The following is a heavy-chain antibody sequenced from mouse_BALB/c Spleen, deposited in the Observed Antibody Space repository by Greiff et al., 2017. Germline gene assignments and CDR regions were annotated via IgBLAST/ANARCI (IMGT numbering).Heavy chain of an antibody. V-gene: IGHV5-12-1*01. Sequence: EVKLVESGGGLVKPGGSLKLSCAASGFAFSSYDMSWVRQTPEKRLEWVAYISSGGGSTYYPDTVKGRFTISRDNAKNTLYLQMSSLKSEDTAMYYCARHGADYYGSSYYAMDYWGQGTSVTVSS. D-gene: IGHD1-1*01. CDR3: ARHGADYYGSSYYAMDY. J-gene: IGHJ4*01. CDR2: ISSGGGST. CDR1: GFAFSSYD.